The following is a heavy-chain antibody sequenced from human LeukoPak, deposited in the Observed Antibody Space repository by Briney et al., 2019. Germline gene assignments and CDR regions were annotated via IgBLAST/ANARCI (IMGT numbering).Heavy chain of an antibody. J-gene: IGHJ4*02. Sequence: GGSLRLSCAASGFTFSSYGMHWVRQAPGKGLEWVAVTSYDGSNKYYADSVKGRFTISRDNYKNTLYLQMNSLRPEDTAVYYCAKDTEGYYDSSGYADYWGQGTLVTVSS. D-gene: IGHD3-22*01. CDR2: TSYDGSNK. CDR1: GFTFSSYG. V-gene: IGHV3-30*18. CDR3: AKDTEGYYDSSGYADY.